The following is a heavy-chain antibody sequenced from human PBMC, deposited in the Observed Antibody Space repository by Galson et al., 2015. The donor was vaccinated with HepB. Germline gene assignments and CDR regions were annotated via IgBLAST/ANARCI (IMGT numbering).Heavy chain of an antibody. Sequence: SVKVSCKVSGYTLTELSMHWVRQAPGKGLEWMGGFDPEDGETIYAQKFQGRVTMTEDTSTDTAYMELSSLRSEDTAVYYCATGLVGATTDLRDYWGQGTLVTVSS. V-gene: IGHV1-24*01. CDR3: ATGLVGATTDLRDY. CDR2: FDPEDGET. CDR1: GYTLTELS. J-gene: IGHJ4*02. D-gene: IGHD1-26*01.